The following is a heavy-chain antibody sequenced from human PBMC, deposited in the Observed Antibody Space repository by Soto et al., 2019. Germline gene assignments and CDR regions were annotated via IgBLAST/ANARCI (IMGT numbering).Heavy chain of an antibody. CDR2: INHSGST. J-gene: IGHJ6*02. D-gene: IGHD3-3*01. Sequence: TSETLSLTCAVYGGSFSGYYWSWIRQPPGKGLEWIGEINHSGSTNYNPSLKSRVTISVDTSKNQFSLKLSSVTAANTAVYYCARVPVGSGYYYYGMDVWGQGTTVTVSS. CDR1: GGSFSGYY. CDR3: ARVPVGSGYYYYGMDV. V-gene: IGHV4-34*01.